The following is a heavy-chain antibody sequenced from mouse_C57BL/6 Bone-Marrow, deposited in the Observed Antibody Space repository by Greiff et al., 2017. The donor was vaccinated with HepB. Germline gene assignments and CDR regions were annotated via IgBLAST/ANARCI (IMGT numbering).Heavy chain of an antibody. D-gene: IGHD2-3*01. Sequence: EVQLQQSGPELVKPGASVKISCKASGYTFTDYYMNWVKQSHGKSLEWIGDINPNNGGTSYNQKFKGKATLTVDKSSSTAYMELRSLTSEDSAVYYCARSSYDGYSAWFAYWGQGTLVTVSA. V-gene: IGHV1-26*01. CDR2: INPNNGGT. J-gene: IGHJ3*01. CDR3: ARSSYDGYSAWFAY. CDR1: GYTFTDYY.